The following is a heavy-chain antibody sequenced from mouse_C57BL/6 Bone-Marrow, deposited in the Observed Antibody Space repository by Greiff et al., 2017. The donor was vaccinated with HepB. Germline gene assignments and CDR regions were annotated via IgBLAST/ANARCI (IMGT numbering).Heavy chain of an antibody. CDR3: ASPIYYYGSSCRYWYFDV. CDR2: ISSGGSYT. D-gene: IGHD1-1*01. V-gene: IGHV5-6*01. Sequence: EVKLVESGGDLVKPGGSLKLSCAASGFTFSSYGMSWVRQTPDKRLEWVATISSGGSYTYYPDSVKGRFTISRDNAKNTLYLQMSSLKSEDTAMYYCASPIYYYGSSCRYWYFDVWGTGTTVTVSS. J-gene: IGHJ1*03. CDR1: GFTFSSYG.